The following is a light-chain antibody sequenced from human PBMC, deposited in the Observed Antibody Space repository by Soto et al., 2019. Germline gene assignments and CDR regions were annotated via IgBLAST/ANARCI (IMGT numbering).Light chain of an antibody. CDR3: LLTYSGFRM. V-gene: IGLV7-46*01. Sequence: QAVVIQEPSLTVSPGGTVTLTFGSSTGPFTAGHYPYWFQQKPGQVTRTLIYDTNNKQSWTPARFSGSLLGGKGALTLSGAQPEDEADYSCLLTYSGFRMLGGGTKLTVL. CDR2: DTN. J-gene: IGLJ3*02. CDR1: TGPFTAGHY.